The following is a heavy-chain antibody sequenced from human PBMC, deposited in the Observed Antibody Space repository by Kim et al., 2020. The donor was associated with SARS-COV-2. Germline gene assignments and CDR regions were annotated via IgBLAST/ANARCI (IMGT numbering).Heavy chain of an antibody. CDR3: ARHALVGATIGDWFDP. V-gene: IGHV5-10-1*01. D-gene: IGHD1-26*01. CDR1: GYSFTSYW. J-gene: IGHJ5*02. CDR2: IDPSDSYT. Sequence: GESLKISCKGSGYSFTSYWISWVRQMPGKGLEWMGRIDPSDSYTNYSPSFQGHVTISADKSISTAYLQWSSLKASDTAMYYCARHALVGATIGDWFDPWGQGTLVTVSS.